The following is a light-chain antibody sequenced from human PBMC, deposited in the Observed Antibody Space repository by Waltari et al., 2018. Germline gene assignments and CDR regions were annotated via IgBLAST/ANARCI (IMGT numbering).Light chain of an antibody. V-gene: IGKV6-21*01. CDR3: QQNSSLPVT. CDR1: QSVGNS. J-gene: IGKJ5*01. Sequence: EIVLTQSPAFQLVIPKEKVPTTCRASQSVGNSLHWYQQKPDQAPKLLIKDASQSFPGIPSRFSGSGSGTDFTLTINSLEVEDAATYYCQQNSSLPVTFGQGTRLEIK. CDR2: DAS.